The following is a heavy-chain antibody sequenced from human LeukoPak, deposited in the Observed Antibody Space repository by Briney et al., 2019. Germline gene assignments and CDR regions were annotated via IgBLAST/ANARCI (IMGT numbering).Heavy chain of an antibody. V-gene: IGHV3-30*02. D-gene: IGHD2/OR15-2a*01. J-gene: IGHJ4*02. CDR2: IWYDGSNK. Sequence: GGSLRLSCAASGFTFSSYGMHWVRQAPGKGLEWVAVIWYDGSNKYYADSVKGRFTISRDNSKNTLYLQMNSLRPEDTAVYYCAKGSTFFDSWGQGTLVTVSS. CDR1: GFTFSSYG. CDR3: AKGSTFFDS.